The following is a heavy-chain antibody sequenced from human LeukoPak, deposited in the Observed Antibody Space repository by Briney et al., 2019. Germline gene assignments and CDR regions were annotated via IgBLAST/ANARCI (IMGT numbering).Heavy chain of an antibody. D-gene: IGHD3-22*01. CDR2: IKPDGSER. CDR3: ARDWGAYYHFFDY. J-gene: IGHJ4*02. V-gene: IGHV3-7*01. CDR1: GFSMSVYW. Sequence: GGSLRLSCEASGFSMSVYWMSWVRQAPGKGLEWVGNIKPDGSERNYVDSVKGRFTISRDNAKKSLYLQMSSLRAEDTAVYYCARDWGAYYHFFDYWGQGTLVTVSS.